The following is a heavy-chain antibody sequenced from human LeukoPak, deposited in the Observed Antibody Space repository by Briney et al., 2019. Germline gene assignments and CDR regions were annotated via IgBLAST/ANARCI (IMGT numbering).Heavy chain of an antibody. D-gene: IGHD2-2*01. Sequence: PGGSQRLSCEASGFSLSSYAFHWVRQAPGKGLEWVSFVSFDGRNKNYADSVRGRFTISRDNAKNSLYLQMNSLRAEDTAVYYCARDRDIGVEPTRSALDSWGQGTLVIVSS. CDR2: VSFDGRNK. CDR1: GFSLSSYA. V-gene: IGHV3-30-3*01. J-gene: IGHJ4*02. CDR3: ARDRDIGVEPTRSALDS.